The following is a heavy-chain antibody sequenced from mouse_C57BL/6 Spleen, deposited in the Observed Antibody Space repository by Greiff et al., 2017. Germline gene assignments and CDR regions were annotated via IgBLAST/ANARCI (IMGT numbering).Heavy chain of an antibody. J-gene: IGHJ4*01. CDR2: IYPGDGDT. D-gene: IGHD2-5*01. CDR3: ARGCYSNYGNYAMDY. V-gene: IGHV1-80*01. Sequence: QVQLQQSGAELVKPGASVKISCKASGYAFSSYWMNWVKQRPGKGLEWIGQIYPGDGDTNYNGKFKGKATLTADTSSSTAYMQLSSLTSEDAAVYFCARGCYSNYGNYAMDYWGQGTSVTVSS. CDR1: GYAFSSYW.